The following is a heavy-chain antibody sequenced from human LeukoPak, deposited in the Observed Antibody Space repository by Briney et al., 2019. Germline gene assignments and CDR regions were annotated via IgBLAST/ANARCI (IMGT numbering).Heavy chain of an antibody. Sequence: SETLSLTCTVSGGSISSSSYYWGWIRQPPGKGLEWIGYIYYSGSTNYNPSLKSRVTISVDTSKNQFSLKLSSVTAADTAVYYCAREPPHLGAPDYWGQGTLVTVSS. CDR3: AREPPHLGAPDY. CDR2: IYYSGST. D-gene: IGHD1-26*01. J-gene: IGHJ4*02. V-gene: IGHV4-61*01. CDR1: GGSISSSSYY.